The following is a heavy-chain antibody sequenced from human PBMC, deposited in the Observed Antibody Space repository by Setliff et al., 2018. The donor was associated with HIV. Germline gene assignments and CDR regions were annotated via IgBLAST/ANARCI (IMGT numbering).Heavy chain of an antibody. CDR1: GGSISSYY. J-gene: IGHJ4*02. CDR3: ARGLSFYDPGGFDY. Sequence: PSETLSLTCTVSGGSISSYYWSWIRQPAEKGLEWIGRIYSSGRTNYNPSLKSRVTISVDTSKNQFSLKLSSVTAADTAVYYCARGLSFYDPGGFDYWGQGTLVTVSS. CDR2: IYSSGRT. V-gene: IGHV4-4*07. D-gene: IGHD3-22*01.